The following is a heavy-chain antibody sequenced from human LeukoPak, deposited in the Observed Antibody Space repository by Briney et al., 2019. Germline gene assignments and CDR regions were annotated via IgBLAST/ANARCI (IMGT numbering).Heavy chain of an antibody. V-gene: IGHV3-7*01. J-gene: IGHJ4*02. Sequence: GGSLRLSCAASGFTFSNYWMNWVRQAPGKGLEWVATINEDGSERYYMDSMKGRFTISRDNAKNTLYLQMNSLRAEDTAVYYCRIAAAGSDYWGQGTLVTVSS. CDR1: GFTFSNYW. CDR2: INEDGSER. CDR3: RIAAAGSDY. D-gene: IGHD6-13*01.